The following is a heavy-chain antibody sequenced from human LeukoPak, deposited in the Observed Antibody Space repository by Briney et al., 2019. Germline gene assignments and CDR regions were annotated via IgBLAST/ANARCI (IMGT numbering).Heavy chain of an antibody. CDR3: ATPRRGDWYFDL. CDR2: FDPEDGET. J-gene: IGHJ2*01. D-gene: IGHD3-10*01. CDR1: GYTLTELS. V-gene: IGHV1-24*01. Sequence: ASVKVSCKVSGYTLTELSMHGVRQAPGKGLEWMGGFDPEDGETIYAQKFQGRVTMTEDTSTDTAYMELSSLRSEDTAVYYCATPRRGDWYFDLWGRGTLVTVSS.